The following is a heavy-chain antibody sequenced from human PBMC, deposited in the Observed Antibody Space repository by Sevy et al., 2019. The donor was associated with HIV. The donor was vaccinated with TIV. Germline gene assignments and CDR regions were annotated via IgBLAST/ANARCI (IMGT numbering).Heavy chain of an antibody. J-gene: IGHJ4*02. Sequence: SETLSLTCAVYGGSFTGYFWTWIRQPPGKGLEWLGEINHNEDTNYNPALKSRVTISLDMSRSQSSLKLTSVTAADTAVYYCASGTRAKYIWGSYRCRGFDDSGQGNLVTVSS. V-gene: IGHV4-34*01. CDR2: INHNEDT. D-gene: IGHD3-16*02. CDR1: GGSFTGYF. CDR3: ASGTRAKYIWGSYRCRGFDD.